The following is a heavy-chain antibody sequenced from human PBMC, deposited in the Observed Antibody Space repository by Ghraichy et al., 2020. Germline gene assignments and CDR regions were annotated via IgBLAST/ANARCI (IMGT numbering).Heavy chain of an antibody. CDR1: GFTVSSNY. CDR3: AGGGVGAYGAFDI. CDR2: IYSGGST. D-gene: IGHD2-21*01. Sequence: GGSLRLSCAASGFTVSSNYMSWVRQAPGKGLEWVSVIYSGGSTYYADSVKGRFTISRDNSKNTLYLQMNSLRAEDTAVYYCAGGGVGAYGAFDIWGQGTMVTVSS. V-gene: IGHV3-53*01. J-gene: IGHJ3*02.